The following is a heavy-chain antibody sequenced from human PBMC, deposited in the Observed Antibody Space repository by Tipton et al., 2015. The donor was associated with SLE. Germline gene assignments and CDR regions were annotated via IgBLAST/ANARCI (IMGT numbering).Heavy chain of an antibody. D-gene: IGHD3-10*01. J-gene: IGHJ6*02. Sequence: TLSLTCTVSGGSISSNTWWNWVRQPPGMGLEYIGEIHHRGSTNYKSSLRGRVTISVDKSKNQFSLKLTSVTAADTAVYYCARWMPLTGINVWGQGATVTVSS. CDR1: GGSISSNTW. V-gene: IGHV4-4*02. CDR2: IHHRGST. CDR3: ARWMPLTGINV.